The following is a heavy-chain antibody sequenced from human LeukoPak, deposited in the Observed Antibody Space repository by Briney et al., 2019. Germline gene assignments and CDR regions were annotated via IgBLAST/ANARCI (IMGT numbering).Heavy chain of an antibody. J-gene: IGHJ4*02. D-gene: IGHD1-26*01. CDR1: GFTFSSYW. CDR3: ARSHSGSYHNYFDY. Sequence: PGGSLRLSCAASGFTFSSYWMHWVRRAPGKGLVWVSRINSDGSSTSYADSVKGRFTISRDNAKNTLYLQMNSLRAEDTAVYYCARSHSGSYHNYFDYWGQGTLVTVSS. CDR2: INSDGSST. V-gene: IGHV3-74*01.